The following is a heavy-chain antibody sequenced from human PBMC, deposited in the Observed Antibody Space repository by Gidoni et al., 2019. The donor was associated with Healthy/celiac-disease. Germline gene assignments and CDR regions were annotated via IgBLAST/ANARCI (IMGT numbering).Heavy chain of an antibody. V-gene: IGHV4-59*01. CDR1: GGSISSYY. CDR3: AREGSMREGVDY. CDR2: IYYSGST. D-gene: IGHD3-22*01. J-gene: IGHJ4*02. Sequence: QVQLQESGPGLVKPSETLSLTCTVSGGSISSYYWSWIRQPPGKGLEWIGYIYYSGSTNYNPSLKSRVTISVDTSKNQFSLKLSSVTAADTAVYYCAREGSMREGVDYWGQGTLVTVSS.